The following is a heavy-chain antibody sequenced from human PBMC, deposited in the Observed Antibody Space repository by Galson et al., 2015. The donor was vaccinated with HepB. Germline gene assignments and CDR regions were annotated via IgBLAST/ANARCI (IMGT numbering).Heavy chain of an antibody. CDR1: GYSFTSYW. Sequence: QSGAEVKKPGESLKISCKGSGYSFTSYWIGWVRQMPGKGLEWMGIIYPGDSDTRYSPSFQGQVTISADKSISTAYLQWSSLKASDTAMYYCARHAYYDSSGYSYYYYYGMDVWGQGTTVTVSS. J-gene: IGHJ6*02. V-gene: IGHV5-51*01. CDR2: IYPGDSDT. CDR3: ARHAYYDSSGYSYYYYYGMDV. D-gene: IGHD3-22*01.